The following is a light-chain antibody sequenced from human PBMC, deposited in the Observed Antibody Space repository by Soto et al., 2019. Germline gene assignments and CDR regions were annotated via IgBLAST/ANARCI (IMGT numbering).Light chain of an antibody. Sequence: EIVMTQSPVTLSVSPGERATLSCRASQSVSSNLAWYQQKPGQAPRLLIYDASTRATGIPVRFSGSGSGTEFTLSISSLQSEDFAIYYCQHYNHWPPFTFGQGTKLEIK. CDR3: QHYNHWPPFT. CDR1: QSVSSN. J-gene: IGKJ2*01. V-gene: IGKV3-15*01. CDR2: DAS.